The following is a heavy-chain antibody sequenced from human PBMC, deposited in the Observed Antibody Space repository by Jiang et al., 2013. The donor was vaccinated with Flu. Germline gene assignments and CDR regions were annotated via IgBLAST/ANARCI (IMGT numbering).Heavy chain of an antibody. D-gene: IGHD3-3*01. Sequence: INPNSGGTNYAQKFQGRVTMTRDTSISTAYMELSRLRSDDTAVYYCARGKSRFLEWFDARNYYFDYWGQGTLVTVSS. V-gene: IGHV1-2*02. CDR3: ARGKSRFLEWFDARNYYFDY. CDR2: INPNSGGT. J-gene: IGHJ4*02.